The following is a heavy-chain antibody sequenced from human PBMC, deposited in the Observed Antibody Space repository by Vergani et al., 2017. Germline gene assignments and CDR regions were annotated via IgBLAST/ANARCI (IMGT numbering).Heavy chain of an antibody. V-gene: IGHV3-74*03. Sequence: DVHLAESGGGFFQPGGSLRLSCSASGFSFNSYWMHWVRQVPGKGLLWVSRIKSDGSITAYADSVKGRFTISRDNAQNTLYLQMNSLRVEDTGVYYCARARXIETCYMSKWLDSGGQGTLVTVSS. J-gene: IGHJ5*01. CDR3: ARARXIETCYMSKWLDS. CDR2: IKSDGSIT. D-gene: IGHD3-9*01. CDR1: GFSFNSYW.